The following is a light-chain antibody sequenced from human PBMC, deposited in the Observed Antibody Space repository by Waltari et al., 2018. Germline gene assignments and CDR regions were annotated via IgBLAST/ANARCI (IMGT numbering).Light chain of an antibody. CDR3: CSYGGSSWV. CDR1: SSDVGGYNY. J-gene: IGLJ3*02. CDR2: DVT. V-gene: IGLV2-11*01. Sequence: QSALTQPRSVSGSPGQSVTTSCTGTSSDVGGYNYVSWYQHLPGKAPKLIIYDVTKWPSGVPDRFSGSKSGNTASLTISGLLGEDEADYYCCSYGGSSWVFGGGTKLTVL.